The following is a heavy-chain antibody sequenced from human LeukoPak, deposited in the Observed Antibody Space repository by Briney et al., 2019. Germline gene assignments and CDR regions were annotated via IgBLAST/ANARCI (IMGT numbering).Heavy chain of an antibody. CDR2: MNPNSGNT. CDR3: ARNLNPRRFDP. V-gene: IGHV1-8*03. CDR1: GYTFTNYD. J-gene: IGHJ5*02. D-gene: IGHD1-14*01. Sequence: ASVKVSCKASGYTFTNYDINWVRQATGQGLEWMGWMNPNSGNTGYAQKFQGRVTITRNTSISTAYMELSSLRSEDTAVYCCARNLNPRRFDPWGQGTLVTVSS.